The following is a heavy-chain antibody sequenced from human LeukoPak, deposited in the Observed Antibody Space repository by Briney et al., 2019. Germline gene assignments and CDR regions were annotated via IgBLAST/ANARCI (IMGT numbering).Heavy chain of an antibody. J-gene: IGHJ4*02. V-gene: IGHV3-33*01. CDR1: GFTFNSYG. D-gene: IGHD4-17*01. Sequence: PGGSLRLSCAASGFTFNSYGIHWVRQAPGKGLEWVAFIWYGGSNKYYADSVKGRFTISRDNSKNTLYLQMNSLRAEDTAVYYCARARTTRGFDYWGQGTLVTVSS. CDR3: ARARTTRGFDY. CDR2: IWYGGSNK.